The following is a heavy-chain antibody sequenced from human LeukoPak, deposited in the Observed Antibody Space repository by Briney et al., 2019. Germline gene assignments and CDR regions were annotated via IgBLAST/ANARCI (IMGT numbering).Heavy chain of an antibody. D-gene: IGHD2/OR15-2a*01. CDR2: IYPGDSDT. CDR3: ARRQDSYFVS. CDR1: GYNFTTYW. J-gene: IGHJ4*02. V-gene: IGHV5-51*01. Sequence: PGESLKISCKGSGYNFTTYWIGWVRQMPGKGLEWMGIIYPGDSDTKYSPSFQGQVTISADKSISTAYLQWSSLKASDTAIYYCARRQDSYFVSWGQGTLVTVSS.